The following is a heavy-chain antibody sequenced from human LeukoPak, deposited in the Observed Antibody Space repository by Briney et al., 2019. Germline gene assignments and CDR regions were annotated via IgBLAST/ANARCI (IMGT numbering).Heavy chain of an antibody. J-gene: IGHJ4*02. CDR1: GFTFSDYY. D-gene: IGHD5-18*01. V-gene: IGHV3-11*06. CDR3: ARDLRGYSYGDFDY. Sequence: GGSLRLSCAASGFTFSDYYLSWIRQAPGKGLEWVSYISNSSIYTNYADSVKGRFTISRDNAKNSLYLQMNSLRGEDTAVYYCARDLRGYSYGDFDYWGQGPLVTVSS. CDR2: ISNSSIYT.